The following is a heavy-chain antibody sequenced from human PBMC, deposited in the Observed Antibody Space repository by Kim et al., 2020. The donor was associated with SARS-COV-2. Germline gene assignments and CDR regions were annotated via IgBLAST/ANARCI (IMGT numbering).Heavy chain of an antibody. V-gene: IGHV1-3*01. CDR1: GYTFTNYA. Sequence: ASVKVSCKASGYTFTNYAMHWVRQAPGQRLEWMGWNNAGNGNTKYSQKFQGRVTITRDTSASTVYMELSSLRSEDTAVYYCARVFGYCSTTSCYYDYWGQGTLVTVSS. D-gene: IGHD2-2*01. J-gene: IGHJ4*02. CDR2: NNAGNGNT. CDR3: ARVFGYCSTTSCYYDY.